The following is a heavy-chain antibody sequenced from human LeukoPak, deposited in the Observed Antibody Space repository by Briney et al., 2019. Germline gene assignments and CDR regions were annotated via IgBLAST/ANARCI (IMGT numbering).Heavy chain of an antibody. V-gene: IGHV3-23*01. Sequence: GGSLRLSCAASGFTFSSYAMSWVRQAPGKGLEWVSAISGSGGSTYYVDSVKGRFTISRDNSKNTLYLQMNSLRAEDTAVYYCAKDSRAGPLRYFDWLSLGTYYFDYWGQGTLVTVSS. CDR3: AKDSRAGPLRYFDWLSLGTYYFDY. J-gene: IGHJ4*02. CDR2: ISGSGGST. CDR1: GFTFSSYA. D-gene: IGHD3-9*01.